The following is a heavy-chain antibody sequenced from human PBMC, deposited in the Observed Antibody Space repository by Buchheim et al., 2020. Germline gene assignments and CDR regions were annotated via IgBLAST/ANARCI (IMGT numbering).Heavy chain of an antibody. D-gene: IGHD3-3*01. V-gene: IGHV3-11*05. CDR2: ISSSSSYT. Sequence: QVQLVESGGGLVKPGGSLRLSCAASGFTFSDYYMSWIRQAPGKGLEWVSYISSSSSYTNYADSVKGRFTISRDNAKNSLYLQMNSLRAEDTAVYYCARDFTRRTYYDFWSGYSNDNWFDPWGQGTL. J-gene: IGHJ5*02. CDR1: GFTFSDYY. CDR3: ARDFTRRTYYDFWSGYSNDNWFDP.